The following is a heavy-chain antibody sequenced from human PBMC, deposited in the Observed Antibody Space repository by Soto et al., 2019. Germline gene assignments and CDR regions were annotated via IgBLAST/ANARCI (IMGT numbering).Heavy chain of an antibody. V-gene: IGHV3-74*01. Sequence: VGSLRLSCAASGFSFSHYWMHWVRQAPGKGLVWVSRISPDGRTTTYADSVKGRFTISRDNAKCTLYLQMNSLTVEDGAVYYCADSWLPTSYWGPGTLVTVSS. D-gene: IGHD3-10*01. J-gene: IGHJ4*02. CDR3: ADSWLPTSY. CDR2: ISPDGRTT. CDR1: GFSFSHYW.